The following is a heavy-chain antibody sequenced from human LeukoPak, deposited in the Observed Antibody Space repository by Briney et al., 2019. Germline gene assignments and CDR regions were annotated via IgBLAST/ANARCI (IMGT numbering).Heavy chain of an antibody. CDR2: ISGSGDAS. CDR1: GFTFDRYA. V-gene: IGHV3-23*01. D-gene: IGHD3-3*01. CDR3: ARAPWSGYHYFEY. Sequence: PGGSLRLSCAASGFTFDRYAMSWVRQAPGKGLEWVSAISGSGDASFYADSVKGRFTISRDNSKNTLYLHMNSLRAEDTALYYCARAPWSGYHYFEYWGQGTLLTVSS. J-gene: IGHJ4*02.